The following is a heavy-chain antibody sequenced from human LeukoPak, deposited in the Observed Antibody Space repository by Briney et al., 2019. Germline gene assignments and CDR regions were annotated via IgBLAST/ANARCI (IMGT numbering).Heavy chain of an antibody. V-gene: IGHV1-2*02. CDR2: INPNSGGT. D-gene: IGHD3-3*01. CDR3: ARDLGRGITIFGVDY. CDR1: GYTFTGYY. J-gene: IGHJ4*02. Sequence: GASVKASCKASGYTFTGYYMHWVRQAPGQGLEWMGWINPNSGGTNYAQKFQGRVTMTRDTSISTAYMELRSLRSDDTAVYYCARDLGRGITIFGVDYWGQGTLVTVSS.